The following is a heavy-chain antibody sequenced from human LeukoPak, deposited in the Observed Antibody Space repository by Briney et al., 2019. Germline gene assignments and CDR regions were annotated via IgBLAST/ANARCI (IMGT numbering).Heavy chain of an antibody. D-gene: IGHD5-18*01. Sequence: GRSLRLSCAASGFTFSSYGMHWVRQAPGKGLEWVAVIWYDGSNKYYADSVKGRFTISRDNSKNTLYLQMNSLRAEDTAVYYCAKESRRYSYDYWGQGTLVTVSS. V-gene: IGHV3-33*06. J-gene: IGHJ4*02. CDR1: GFTFSSYG. CDR2: IWYDGSNK. CDR3: AKESRRYSYDY.